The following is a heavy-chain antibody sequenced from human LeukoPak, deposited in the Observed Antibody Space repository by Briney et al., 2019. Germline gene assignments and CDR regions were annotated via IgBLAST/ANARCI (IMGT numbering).Heavy chain of an antibody. J-gene: IGHJ4*02. CDR2: IYPDDSDT. CDR1: EYSFPNYC. D-gene: IGHD5-18*01. V-gene: IGHV5-51*01. Sequence: GESLKISCKHSEYSFPNYCIGWVRQMPGKGLEWMGIIYPDDSDTRYSPSFQGQVTISADKSISTAYLQWSSLKASDTAMYYCARLRDTAMVDYWGQGTLVTVSS. CDR3: ARLRDTAMVDY.